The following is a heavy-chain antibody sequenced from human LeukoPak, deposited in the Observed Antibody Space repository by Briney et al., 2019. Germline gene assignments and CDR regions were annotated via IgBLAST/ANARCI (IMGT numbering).Heavy chain of an antibody. CDR2: IYYGGRT. V-gene: IGHV4-39*01. J-gene: IGHJ4*02. CDR3: ATTVPSSSGWYYGY. CDR1: GGFIRSLSYY. Sequence: SETLSLTCSVSGGFIRSLSYYWGWVRQPPGKGLEWVGSIYYGGRTYYNPSLKSRVTMPFDTSNNQSSLQLSSVTAADTASYYCATTVPSSSGWYYGYWGQGSLVTVSS. D-gene: IGHD6-19*01.